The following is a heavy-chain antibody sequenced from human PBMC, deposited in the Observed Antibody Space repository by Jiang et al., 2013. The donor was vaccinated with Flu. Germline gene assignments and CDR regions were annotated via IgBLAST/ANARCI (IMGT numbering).Heavy chain of an antibody. CDR1: GYTFSRFA. CDR3: ARGSYYGDYDYYHYYMDV. Sequence: ALRVSCKASGYTFSRFAMHWVRQAPGQRLEWMGYINAGNGNTKYSQKFRGRVTFTRDTSASTAYMEISSLRSEDTAVFYCARGSYYGDYDYYHYYMDVWGKGTTVTVSS. CDR2: INAGNGNT. J-gene: IGHJ6*03. D-gene: IGHD4-17*01. V-gene: IGHV1-3*01.